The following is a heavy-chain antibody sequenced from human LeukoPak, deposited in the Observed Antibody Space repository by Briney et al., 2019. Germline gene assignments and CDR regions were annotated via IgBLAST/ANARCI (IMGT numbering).Heavy chain of an antibody. CDR2: INPNGGAT. Sequence: ASVKVSCKASGYIFTGYYLFWVRQAPGQGLELMGLINPNGGATRYAQKFQGRVTLTSDTSIRTTYMELSSLTSDDTAVYYCARDERYSDADHHYPDLGYWGQGTLVTVSS. D-gene: IGHD3-16*01. CDR1: GYIFTGYY. V-gene: IGHV1-2*02. J-gene: IGHJ4*02. CDR3: ARDERYSDADHHYPDLGY.